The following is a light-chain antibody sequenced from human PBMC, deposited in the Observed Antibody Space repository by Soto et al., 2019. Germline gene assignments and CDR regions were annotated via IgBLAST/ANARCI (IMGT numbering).Light chain of an antibody. V-gene: IGKV2-24*01. CDR1: QSLVHSDGNTY. CDR3: MQATQLRT. Sequence: DIVMTQTPLSSPVTLGQPASISCRSSQSLVHSDGNTYLNWLQQRPGQPPRLLIYKFSNRFSGVQDRFSGSGAGTDFTLKISRVEAEDVGVYYCMQATQLRTFGQGTKVEIK. J-gene: IGKJ1*01. CDR2: KFS.